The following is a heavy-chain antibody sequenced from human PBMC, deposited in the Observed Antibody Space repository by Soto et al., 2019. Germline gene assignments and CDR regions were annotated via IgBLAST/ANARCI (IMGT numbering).Heavy chain of an antibody. CDR2: SIPIFGTA. D-gene: IGHD6-13*01. CDR3: ARENSSSWYGGNWFDP. J-gene: IGHJ5*02. Sequence: QVQLVQSGAEVKKPGSSVKVSCKASGGTFSSYAISWVRQAPGQGLEWMGGSIPIFGTANYAQKFQGRVTITADESTSTAYMELSSLRSEDTAVYYCARENSSSWYGGNWFDPWGQGTLVTVSS. V-gene: IGHV1-69*01. CDR1: GGTFSSYA.